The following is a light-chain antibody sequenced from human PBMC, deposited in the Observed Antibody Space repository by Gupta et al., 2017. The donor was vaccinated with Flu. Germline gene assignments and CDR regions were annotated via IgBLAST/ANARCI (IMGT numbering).Light chain of an antibody. CDR2: QDS. Sequence: YELTQPPSVSVAPGQTASITCSGGKLGDKYACWYQQKPGQSPVLVIYQDSKRPSGTPERFSGSNSGNKATITTSGPQAMEDADYYSPAWDSSTAVVFGGGTKLTVL. CDR3: PAWDSSTAVV. J-gene: IGLJ2*01. CDR1: KLGDKY. V-gene: IGLV3-1*01.